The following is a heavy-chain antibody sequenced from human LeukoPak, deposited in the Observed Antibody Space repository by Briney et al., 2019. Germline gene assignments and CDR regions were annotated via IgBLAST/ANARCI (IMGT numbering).Heavy chain of an antibody. CDR3: ARDSWSSSWYN. D-gene: IGHD6-13*01. J-gene: IGHJ4*02. CDR2: INPNSGGT. Sequence: ASVKVSCKASGYTFTGYYMHWVRQAPGQGLEWMGWINPNSGGTSYAQKFQGRVTMTRDTSISTAYMELSRLRSDDTAVYYCARDSWSSSWYNWGQGTLVTVSS. CDR1: GYTFTGYY. V-gene: IGHV1-2*02.